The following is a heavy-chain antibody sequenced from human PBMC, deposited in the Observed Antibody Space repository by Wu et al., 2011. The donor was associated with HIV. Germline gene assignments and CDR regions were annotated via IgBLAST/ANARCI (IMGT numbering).Heavy chain of an antibody. Sequence: QVQLVQSGAEVKKPGSSVKVSCKASGNTFSGYAVSWVRQAPGQGLEWMGRLIPSFGTSNYAQKLQGRVTITVDKSTSTAYMELSSLRSEDTAVYYCARTYDFWSGEEVNYYYYMDVWGQGTTVIVSS. CDR1: GNTFSGYA. V-gene: IGHV1-69*06. D-gene: IGHD3-3*01. J-gene: IGHJ6*03. CDR3: ARTYDFWSGEEVNYYYYMDV. CDR2: LIPSFGTS.